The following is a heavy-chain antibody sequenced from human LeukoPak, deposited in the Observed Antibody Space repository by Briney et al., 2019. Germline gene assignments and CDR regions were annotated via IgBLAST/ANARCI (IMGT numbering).Heavy chain of an antibody. Sequence: PGRSLRLSCAASGVTFSPYTMHWFRQAPGKGLKWVAVISNDGGYINYADSVRGRFTISRDNSKNTLYLQMNSLRAEDTAVYYCARERASCYFDYWGQGTLVTVSS. CDR2: ISNDGGYI. J-gene: IGHJ4*02. D-gene: IGHD2-2*01. V-gene: IGHV3-30*04. CDR1: GVTFSPYT. CDR3: ARERASCYFDY.